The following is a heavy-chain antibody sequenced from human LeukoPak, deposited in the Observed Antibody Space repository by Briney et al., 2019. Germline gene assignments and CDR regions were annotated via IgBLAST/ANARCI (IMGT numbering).Heavy chain of an antibody. Sequence: PGGSLRLSCAASGFSVRTTYMSWVRQAPGKGLEWVPVLYTGGGTDHADSVKGRFTISRDNSKNTLSLQMNSLRAEDTAIYYCTRSGYRHPYHFDSWGQGTLVTVSS. D-gene: IGHD5-12*01. J-gene: IGHJ4*02. CDR2: LYTGGGT. CDR3: TRSGYRHPYHFDS. CDR1: GFSVRTTY. V-gene: IGHV3-53*01.